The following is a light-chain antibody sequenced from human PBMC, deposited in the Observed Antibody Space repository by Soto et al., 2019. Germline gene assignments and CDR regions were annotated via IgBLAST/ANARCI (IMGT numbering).Light chain of an antibody. CDR2: GAS. CDR3: QQHNNWPPIT. Sequence: EIVMTQSPAPLSVSPGERATLSCRASQSVSSNLAWYQQKPGQAPRLLIYGASTRATGIPARFSGSGSGTAFSITISSLQSEDFAVYYFQQHNNWPPITFGQGTRLEIK. CDR1: QSVSSN. J-gene: IGKJ5*01. V-gene: IGKV3-15*01.